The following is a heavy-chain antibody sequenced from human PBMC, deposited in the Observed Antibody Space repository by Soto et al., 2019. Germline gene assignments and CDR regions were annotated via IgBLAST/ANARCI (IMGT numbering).Heavy chain of an antibody. CDR3: ARQAARNYIDY. J-gene: IGHJ4*02. CDR1: GFTFSDYS. Sequence: XGSLRLSCVASGFTFSDYSMSWIRQAPGEGLEWLAFIDSRGRTLSYADSVRGRFTISRDNAENSVYLQMDSLRADDTAVYYCARQAARNYIDYWGQGNSVTVSS. D-gene: IGHD6-6*01. V-gene: IGHV3-11*01. CDR2: IDSRGRTL.